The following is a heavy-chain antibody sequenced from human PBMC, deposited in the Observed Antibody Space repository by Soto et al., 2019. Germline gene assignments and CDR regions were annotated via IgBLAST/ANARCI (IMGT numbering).Heavy chain of an antibody. CDR1: GFTFSDYG. CDR2: TASDGSNK. CDR3: ARVTVVVPAANVVNYYYGMDV. J-gene: IGHJ6*02. Sequence: GGSLRLSCAASGFTFSDYGMHWVRQAPGKGLEWVAVTASDGSNKYYGDSVKGRFTISRDNSRSTLYLQMNSLRAEDTAVYYCARVTVVVPAANVVNYYYGMDVWGQGTTVTVSS. D-gene: IGHD2-2*01. V-gene: IGHV3-30*03.